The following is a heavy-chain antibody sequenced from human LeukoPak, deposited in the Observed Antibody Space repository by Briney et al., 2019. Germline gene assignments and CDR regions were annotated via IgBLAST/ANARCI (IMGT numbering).Heavy chain of an antibody. D-gene: IGHD1-26*01. J-gene: IGHJ4*02. CDR1: GFTFSSYW. V-gene: IGHV3-7*01. CDR3: ARMEPSGSYRFDY. Sequence: GGSLRLSCAASGFTFSSYWMSWVRQAPGKGLEWVANIKQDGSEKYYVDSVKGRFTISRDNAKNSLYLQMNSLRAEDTAVYYCARMEPSGSYRFDYWGQGTLVTVSS. CDR2: IKQDGSEK.